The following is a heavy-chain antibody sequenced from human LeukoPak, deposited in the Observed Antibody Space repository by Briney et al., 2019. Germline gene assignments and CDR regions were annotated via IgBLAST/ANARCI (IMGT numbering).Heavy chain of an antibody. Sequence: GGSLRLSCAASGFTFRNYAMSWVRQAPGKGLEWVSAISGSGGSTYYTDSVKGRFTISRDNSKNTLYLQMNSLRAEDTAVYYCAKNSEYYDSSGYSDYWGQGTRVTVSS. CDR1: GFTFRNYA. CDR2: ISGSGGST. CDR3: AKNSEYYDSSGYSDY. V-gene: IGHV3-23*01. D-gene: IGHD3-22*01. J-gene: IGHJ4*02.